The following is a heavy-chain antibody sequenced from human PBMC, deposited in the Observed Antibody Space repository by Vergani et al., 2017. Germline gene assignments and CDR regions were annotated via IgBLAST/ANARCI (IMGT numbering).Heavy chain of an antibody. CDR2: IYHSGST. Sequence: QLQLQESGSGLVKPSQTLSLTCAVSGGSISSGGYSWSWIRQPPGKGLEWIGYIYHSGSTYYNPSLKSRVTISVDRSKNQFSLKLSSVTAADTAVYYCASAATGYCSSTSCYRVGAFDIWGQGTMVIVSS. V-gene: IGHV4-30-2*01. J-gene: IGHJ3*02. CDR3: ASAATGYCSSTSCYRVGAFDI. CDR1: GGSISSGGYS. D-gene: IGHD2-2*01.